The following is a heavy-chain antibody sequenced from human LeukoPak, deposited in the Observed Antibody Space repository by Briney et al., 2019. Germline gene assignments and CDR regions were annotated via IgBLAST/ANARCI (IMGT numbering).Heavy chain of an antibody. CDR2: VSNSGNT. CDR3: ASRAFYDSSGLDF. CDR1: GGSIRNYY. V-gene: IGHV4-59*08. D-gene: IGHD3-22*01. J-gene: IGHJ4*02. Sequence: SETLSLTCTVSGGSIRNYYWTWIRQPPGKGLEWIGHVSNSGNTKYNPSLKSRVTISIDTSKKHFSLNLSSVSAADTAVYYCASRAFYDSSGLDFWGQGILVTVSS.